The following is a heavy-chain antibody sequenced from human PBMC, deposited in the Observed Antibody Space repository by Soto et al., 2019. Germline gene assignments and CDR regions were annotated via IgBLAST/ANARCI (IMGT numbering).Heavy chain of an antibody. CDR3: ARHPISLGYCSGGSCYSWRNQNWFDP. V-gene: IGHV4-39*01. D-gene: IGHD2-15*01. CDR2: IYYSVST. Sequence: QLQLQESGPGLVKPSETLSLTCTVSGGSISSSSYYWGWIRQPPGKGLEWIVSIYYSVSTYYNPSLKSRVTISVDTSKNQFSLKLSSVTAADTAVYYCARHPISLGYCSGGSCYSWRNQNWFDPWGQGTLVTVSS. CDR1: GGSISSSSYY. J-gene: IGHJ5*02.